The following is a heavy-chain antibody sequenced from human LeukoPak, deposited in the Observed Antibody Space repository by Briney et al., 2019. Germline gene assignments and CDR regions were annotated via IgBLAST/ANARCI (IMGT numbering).Heavy chain of an antibody. V-gene: IGHV1-18*01. Sequence: REASVKVSCKASGYTFTSYGISWVRQAPGQGLEWMGWISAYNGNTNYAQKLQGRVTMTTDTSTSTAYMELRSLRSDDTAVYYCAGGRSTGGWFYYYYYMDVWGKGTTVTISS. CDR1: GYTFTSYG. J-gene: IGHJ6*03. D-gene: IGHD6-19*01. CDR2: ISAYNGNT. CDR3: AGGRSTGGWFYYYYYMDV.